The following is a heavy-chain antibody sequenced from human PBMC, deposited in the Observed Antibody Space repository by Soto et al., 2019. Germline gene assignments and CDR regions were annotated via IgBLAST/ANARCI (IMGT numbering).Heavy chain of an antibody. CDR2: TYYSGRI. Sequence: PSETLSLTCDVSGRAISSSEHYWGWIRQSPGQGLQWLGTTYYSGRIDYKPSLKSRVTISVDTSKNQLSLRLASMTAADTATYRCATGPGGEENVVAVAALGMYDYFNIWGQGTRVTVSS. CDR3: ATGPGGEENVVAVAALGMYDYFNI. CDR1: GRAISSSEHY. V-gene: IGHV4-39*01. J-gene: IGHJ3*02. D-gene: IGHD2-15*01.